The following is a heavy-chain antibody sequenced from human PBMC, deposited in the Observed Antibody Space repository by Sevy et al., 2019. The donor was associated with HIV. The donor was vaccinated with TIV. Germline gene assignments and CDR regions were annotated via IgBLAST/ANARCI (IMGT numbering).Heavy chain of an antibody. CDR2: ISTYNGNT. Sequence: ASVKVSCKISGYKVDMYGIAWVRQAPGQGLEWMGWISTYNGNTNYAQNFQGRVTMTTDTSTSVVYMELGGLRPDDTAVDYCARATGMAVAGTGSYFDFWGQGTLVTVSS. V-gene: IGHV1-18*04. D-gene: IGHD6-19*01. CDR3: ARATGMAVAGTGSYFDF. CDR1: GYKVDMYG. J-gene: IGHJ4*01.